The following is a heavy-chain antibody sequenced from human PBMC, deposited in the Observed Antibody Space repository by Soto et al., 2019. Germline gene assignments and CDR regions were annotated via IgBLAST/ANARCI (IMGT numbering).Heavy chain of an antibody. CDR3: ATRITVFGLLIPPFDP. D-gene: IGHD3-3*01. V-gene: IGHV4-34*01. CDR1: VGSFNGYY. Sequence: SETLSLTCSVYVGSFNGYYWNWIRQPPGKGLEWIVEINHTGGTHYNPSLKSRVTMSVDTSKNQFSLRLSSVTAADTAIYYCATRITVFGLLIPPFDPWGQGTQVTVSS. J-gene: IGHJ5*02. CDR2: INHTGGT.